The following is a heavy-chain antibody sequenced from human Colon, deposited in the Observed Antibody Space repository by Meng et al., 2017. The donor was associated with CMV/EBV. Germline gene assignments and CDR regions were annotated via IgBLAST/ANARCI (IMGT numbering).Heavy chain of an antibody. Sequence: GESLKISCKTSGFTFASYGMTWVRQAPGRGLEWVSIIYSSGFSARYVDSVKGRFTISRNNSASTLFLQMDNLRAEDTAVYYCVKGDGVGNYDSLTGSIYTLVGDVWGRGTKVTVSS. CDR3: VKGDGVGNYDSLTGSIYTLVGDV. J-gene: IGHJ6*02. CDR2: IYSSGFSA. V-gene: IGHV3-23*03. CDR1: GFTFASYG. D-gene: IGHD3-9*01.